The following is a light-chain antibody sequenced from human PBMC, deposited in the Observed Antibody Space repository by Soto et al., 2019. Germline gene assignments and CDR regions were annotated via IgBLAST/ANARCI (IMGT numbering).Light chain of an antibody. J-gene: IGKJ5*01. CDR2: GAS. CDR1: QTVSSS. Sequence: IVLTQSPATLSLSPGERATLSWRASQTVSSSLAWYQQKPGQAPRLLIYGASTRATGVPDRFSVSGSGTDFTLTISRLEPEDFAVYYCQQRNNWPPITFGQGTRLEIK. V-gene: IGKV3-11*01. CDR3: QQRNNWPPIT.